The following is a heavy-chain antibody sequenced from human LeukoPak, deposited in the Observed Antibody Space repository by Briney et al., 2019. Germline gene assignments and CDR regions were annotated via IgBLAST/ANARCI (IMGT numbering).Heavy chain of an antibody. J-gene: IGHJ4*02. CDR2: IIPIFGTA. CDR1: GGTFSSYA. Sequence: SVKVSCKASGGTFSSYAISWVRQAPGQGLGWMGGIIPIFGTANYAQKFQGRVTITTDESTSTAYMELSSLRSEDTAVYYCARAPGPYLPGACFDYWGQGTLVTVSS. D-gene: IGHD3-10*01. CDR3: ARAPGPYLPGACFDY. V-gene: IGHV1-69*05.